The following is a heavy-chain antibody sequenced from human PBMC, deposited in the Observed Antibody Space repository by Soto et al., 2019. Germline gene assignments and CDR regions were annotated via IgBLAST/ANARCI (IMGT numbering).Heavy chain of an antibody. Sequence: QVPLVESGGGVVQPGRSLRLSCAASGLAFSGYGMHWVRQAPGKALEWVALIWYDGGNTYYTDSVKGRFTIYIDNSKNTLYLQMNSLIAEDTAVYFCARDTTGGGWTSGVFEYWVLGTLVTVSS. CDR2: IWYDGGNT. D-gene: IGHD4-4*01. CDR3: ARDTTGGGWTSGVFEY. J-gene: IGHJ4*02. CDR1: GLAFSGYG. V-gene: IGHV3-33*01.